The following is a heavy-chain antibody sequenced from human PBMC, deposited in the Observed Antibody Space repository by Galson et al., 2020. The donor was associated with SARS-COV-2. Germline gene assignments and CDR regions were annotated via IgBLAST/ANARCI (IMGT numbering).Heavy chain of an antibody. J-gene: IGHJ6*02. D-gene: IGHD3-9*01. CDR3: ASDVDHYYGMDV. Sequence: GGSLRLSCAASGFSVNSNYMSWVRQAPGKGLEWIAVIYSGGSTYYADSVKGRFTTSRENSKNTVYLQMNYLRAEDTAVYYCASDVDHYYGMDVWGQGTTVTVSS. CDR2: IYSGGST. CDR1: GFSVNSNY. V-gene: IGHV3-53*01.